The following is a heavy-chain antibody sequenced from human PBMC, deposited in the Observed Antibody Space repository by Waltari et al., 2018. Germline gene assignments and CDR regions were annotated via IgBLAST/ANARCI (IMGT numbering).Heavy chain of an antibody. V-gene: IGHV3-21*01. CDR1: GFTFSSYS. CDR2: ISSSSSYI. D-gene: IGHD1-1*01. Sequence: EVQLVESGGGLVKPGGSLRLSCAASGFTFSSYSMNWVRQAPGKGLEWVSSISSSSSYIYYADSVKGRFTISRDNAKNSLYLQMNSLRAEDTAVYYCARGRDNNNYFDYWGQGTLVTVSS. J-gene: IGHJ4*02. CDR3: ARGRDNNNYFDY.